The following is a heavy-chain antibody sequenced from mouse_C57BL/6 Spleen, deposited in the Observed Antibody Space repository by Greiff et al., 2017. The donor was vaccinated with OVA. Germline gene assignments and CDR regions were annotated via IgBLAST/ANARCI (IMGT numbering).Heavy chain of an antibody. CDR1: GFNIKNTY. D-gene: IGHD1-1*01. J-gene: IGHJ4*01. V-gene: IGHV14-3*01. CDR2: IDPANGNT. CDR3: ARSIYYGSSPYYYAMDY. Sequence: EVQLQESVAELVRPGASVKLSCTASGFNIKNTYMHWVKQRPEQGLEWIGRIDPANGNTKYAPKFQGKATITADTSSNTAYLQLSSLTSEDTAIYYCARSIYYGSSPYYYAMDYWGQGTSVTVSS.